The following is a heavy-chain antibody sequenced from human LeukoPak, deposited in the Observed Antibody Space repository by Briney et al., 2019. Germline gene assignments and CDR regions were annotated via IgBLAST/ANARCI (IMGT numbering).Heavy chain of an antibody. CDR1: GGSISSYY. CDR2: IYTSGST. CDR3: ARGRDEYSSSSRYYYYYMDV. V-gene: IGHV4-4*07. Sequence: PSETLSLTCTVSGGSISSYYWSWIRQPAGKGLEWIGRIYTSGSTNYNPSLKSRVTMSVDTSKNQFSLKLSSVTAADTAVYYCARGRDEYSSSSRYYYYYMDVWGKGTTVTVSS. D-gene: IGHD6-6*01. J-gene: IGHJ6*03.